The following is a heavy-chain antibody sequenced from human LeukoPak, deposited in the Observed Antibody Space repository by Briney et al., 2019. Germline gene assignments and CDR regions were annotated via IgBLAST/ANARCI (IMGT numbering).Heavy chain of an antibody. CDR3: ARDQGYYDSSGYYTDFDY. CDR2: ISSSSSYI. J-gene: IGHJ4*02. Sequence: GGSLRLSCAASGFAFSRYSMNWVRQAPGKGLEWVSSISSSSSYIYYADSVKGRFTISRDNAKNSLYLQMNSLRAEDTAVYYCARDQGYYDSSGYYTDFDYWGQGTLVTVSS. CDR1: GFAFSRYS. V-gene: IGHV3-21*01. D-gene: IGHD3-22*01.